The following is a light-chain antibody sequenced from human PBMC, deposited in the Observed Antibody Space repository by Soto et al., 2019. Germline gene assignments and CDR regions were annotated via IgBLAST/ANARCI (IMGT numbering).Light chain of an antibody. V-gene: IGKV1-5*03. Sequence: EMQVTQSPSTLSGSVGYRVTITFRSSQTISSWLAWYQQKPGKAPKLLIYKASTLKSGVPSRFSGSGSGTEFTLTISSLQPDDFATYYCQHYNSYSEAFGQGTKVDIK. CDR3: QHYNSYSEA. J-gene: IGKJ1*01. CDR2: KAS. CDR1: QTISSW.